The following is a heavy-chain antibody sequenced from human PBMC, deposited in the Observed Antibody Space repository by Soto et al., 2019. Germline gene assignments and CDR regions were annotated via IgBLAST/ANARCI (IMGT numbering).Heavy chain of an antibody. V-gene: IGHV3-30*18. CDR2: ISYAGSNK. D-gene: IGHD2-15*01. J-gene: IGHJ4*02. CDR3: AKERDIVVVVAPLDY. Sequence: QVQLVESGGGVVQPGRSLRLSCEASGFTFSSYGMHWVRQDPGKGLEWVAVISYAGSNKYYADSVKGRFTISRDNSKNTLYLQKNSLRAEDTAVYYCAKERDIVVVVAPLDYWGQGTLVTVSS. CDR1: GFTFSSYG.